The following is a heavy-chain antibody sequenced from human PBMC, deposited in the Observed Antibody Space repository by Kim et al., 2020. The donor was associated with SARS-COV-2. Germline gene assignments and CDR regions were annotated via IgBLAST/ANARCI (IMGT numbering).Heavy chain of an antibody. CDR3: ASTGVGAVGWFDP. Sequence: SETLSLTCSVSGGAIRGCYWTWIRQPPGKRLEWIGYVYHTGNTNYNPSLRGRVTISLDTSKRQFSLTLTSVTAADTAVYYCASTGVGAVGWFDPWGQGTLVSVSS. CDR1: GGAIRGCY. D-gene: IGHD1-26*01. J-gene: IGHJ5*02. V-gene: IGHV4-59*01. CDR2: VYHTGNT.